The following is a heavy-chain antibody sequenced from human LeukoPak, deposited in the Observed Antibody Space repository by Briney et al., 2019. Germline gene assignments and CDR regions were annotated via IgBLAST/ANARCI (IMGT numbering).Heavy chain of an antibody. J-gene: IGHJ4*02. CDR3: AREKNQQWVDCLQY. D-gene: IGHD1-26*01. V-gene: IGHV1-3*01. Sequence: ASVKVSCKASGYTFTSYAIHWVRQAPGQRLEWMGWINAGNGNTKYSQRFQGRVTITRDTSASTAYMELSSLGSEDTAVYYCAREKNQQWVDCLQYWGQGTLVTVSS. CDR1: GYTFTSYA. CDR2: INAGNGNT.